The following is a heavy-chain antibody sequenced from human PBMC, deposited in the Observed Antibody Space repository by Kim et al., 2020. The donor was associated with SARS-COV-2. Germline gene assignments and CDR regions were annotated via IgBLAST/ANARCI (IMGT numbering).Heavy chain of an antibody. V-gene: IGHV4-39*01. Sequence: NPALESRVTISVDTSKSQFSLKLSCVTAADTAVYYCARPSPGSTVTGFDYWGQGTLVTVSS. D-gene: IGHD4-17*01. J-gene: IGHJ4*02. CDR3: ARPSPGSTVTGFDY.